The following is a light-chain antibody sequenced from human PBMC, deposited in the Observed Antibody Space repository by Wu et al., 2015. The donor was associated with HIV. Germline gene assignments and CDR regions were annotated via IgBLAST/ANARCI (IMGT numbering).Light chain of an antibody. CDR2: TAT. V-gene: IGKV1-9*01. J-gene: IGKJ4*01. CDR3: QHLNKFPIT. CDR1: QDISSY. Sequence: IQLTQSPSSLSASMGDKVTITCRASQDISSYLAWYQQKPGEAPKLLIYTATILRSGVSSRFSGSGSGTDFALTISNLQPEDFATYYCQHLNKFPITFGGGTKLEIK.